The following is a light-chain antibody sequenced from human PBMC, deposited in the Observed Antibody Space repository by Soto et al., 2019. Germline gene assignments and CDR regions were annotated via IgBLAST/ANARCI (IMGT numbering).Light chain of an antibody. CDR1: SSDIGEHYD. J-gene: IGLJ3*02. CDR3: QSYDSSLSGWV. CDR2: GND. Sequence: QAVVTQPPSVSGAPGQRVTISCTGGSSDIGEHYDVHWYQQLPGTAPKLLIYGNDNRPSGIPDRFSGSKSGTSASLAITGLQAEDEADYYCQSYDSSLSGWVFGGGTKVTVL. V-gene: IGLV1-40*01.